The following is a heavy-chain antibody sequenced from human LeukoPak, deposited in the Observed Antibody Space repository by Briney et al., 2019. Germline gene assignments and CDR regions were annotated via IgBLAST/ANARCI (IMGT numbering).Heavy chain of an antibody. Sequence: SGPTLVKPPQTLTLTCTFSGFSLSTSGVGVGWSRQPPGKALEWLALIYWNDDKHYSPSLKSRLIITKDTSKNQVVLTMTNMDPVDTATYYCAHRPAPIHDDTVYYGMDVWGQGTTVTVSS. CDR1: GFSLSTSGVG. CDR3: AHRPAPIHDDTVYYGMDV. D-gene: IGHD1-1*01. J-gene: IGHJ6*02. CDR2: IYWNDDK. V-gene: IGHV2-5*01.